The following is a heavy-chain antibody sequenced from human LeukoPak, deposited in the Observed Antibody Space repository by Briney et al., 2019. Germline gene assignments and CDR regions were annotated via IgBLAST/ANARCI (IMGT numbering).Heavy chain of an antibody. CDR1: GYTFTGYY. J-gene: IGHJ1*01. D-gene: IGHD3-22*01. V-gene: IGHV1-2*06. CDR3: ARAQEMYYYDSSGYHFQH. Sequence: ASVKVSCKASGYTFTGYYMHWVRQAPGQGLEWMGRINPNSGGTNYAQKFQGRVTMTRDTSISTAYMELSSLRSEDTAVYYCARAQEMYYYDSSGYHFQHWGQGTLVTVSS. CDR2: INPNSGGT.